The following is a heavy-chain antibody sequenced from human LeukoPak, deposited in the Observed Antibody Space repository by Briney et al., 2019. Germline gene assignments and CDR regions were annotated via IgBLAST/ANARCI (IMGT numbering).Heavy chain of an antibody. J-gene: IGHJ4*02. D-gene: IGHD2-21*01. CDR2: INPSGGST. CDR1: GYTFTSYY. V-gene: IGHV1-46*01. Sequence: GASVKVSGKASGYTFTSYYMHWVRQAPGQGLEWMGIINPSGGSTSYAQKFQGRVTMTRDTSTSTVYMELSSLRSEDTAVYYCAREGAYCGGDCYFDYWVQGTLVTVSS. CDR3: AREGAYCGGDCYFDY.